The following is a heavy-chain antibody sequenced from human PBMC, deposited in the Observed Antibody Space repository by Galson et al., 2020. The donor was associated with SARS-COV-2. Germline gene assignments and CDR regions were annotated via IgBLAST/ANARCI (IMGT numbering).Heavy chain of an antibody. CDR1: GFSLSTSGMR. V-gene: IGHV2-70*04. CDR3: ARNSHYYDSSGYYLDY. J-gene: IGHJ4*02. CDR2: IDWDEDK. Sequence: SGPTLVKPTQTLTLTCTFSGFSLSTSGMRVSWIRQPPGKALEWLARIDWDEDKFYSTSLKTRLTISKDTSKNQVVLTMTNMDPVDTATYYCARNSHYYDSSGYYLDYWGQGTLVTVSS. D-gene: IGHD3-22*01.